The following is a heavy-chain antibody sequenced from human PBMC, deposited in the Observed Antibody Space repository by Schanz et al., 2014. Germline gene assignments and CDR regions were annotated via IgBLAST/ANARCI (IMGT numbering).Heavy chain of an antibody. D-gene: IGHD5-18*01. CDR1: GFAFSSFA. J-gene: IGHJ4*02. V-gene: IGHV3-21*01. CDR3: VRVSFADPRLYRGMDRDIDY. CDR2: ISTSGTYM. Sequence: EVQLMESGGGLVKPGGSLRLSCVASGFAFSSFAMTWVRQAPGRGLEWVSSISTSGTYMYIADSLKGRLTISRDDAKKSMYPQMNNLRAEDTAVYYCVRVSFADPRLYRGMDRDIDYWGQGTLVTVSS.